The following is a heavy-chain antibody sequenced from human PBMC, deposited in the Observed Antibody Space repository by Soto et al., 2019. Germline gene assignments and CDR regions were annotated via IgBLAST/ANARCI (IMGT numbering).Heavy chain of an antibody. V-gene: IGHV1-18*04. CDR2: ISAYNGNT. CDR1: GYTFTSYG. CDR3: ARSGRGMTMIVVVPLEV. J-gene: IGHJ6*02. Sequence: ASVKVSCKASGYTFTSYGISWVRQAPGQGLEWMGWISAYNGNTIYERKSEGRVSMTVDTSTKTASMELRGLRADDTALYFCARSGRGMTMIVVVPLEVWGQGTAVTVSS. D-gene: IGHD3-22*01.